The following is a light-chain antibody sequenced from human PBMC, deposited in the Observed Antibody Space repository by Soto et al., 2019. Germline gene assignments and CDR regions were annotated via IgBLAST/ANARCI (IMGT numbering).Light chain of an antibody. CDR2: GAS. V-gene: IGKV3-20*01. Sequence: EIVLTQSPGTLSLSPGERATLSCRASQSVSSIYLAWYQQKPGQAPRLLIYGASSRPTGIPDRFSVSGSGTDFTLTISRLEPEDFAVYYFQQYGSFALTLGGGTKVEIK. J-gene: IGKJ4*01. CDR3: QQYGSFALT. CDR1: QSVSSIY.